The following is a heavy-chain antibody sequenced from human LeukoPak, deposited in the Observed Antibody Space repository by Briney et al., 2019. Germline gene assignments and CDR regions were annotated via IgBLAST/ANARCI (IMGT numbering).Heavy chain of an antibody. D-gene: IGHD3-9*01. Sequence: SETLSLTCTVSGGSISSSSYYWGWIRQPPGKGLEWIGSIYYSGSTYYNPSLKSRVTISVDTSKNQFSLKLSSVTAADTAVYYCARQDRGYDILTGYYGGGVDYWGQGTLSPSPQ. CDR2: IYYSGST. CDR3: ARQDRGYDILTGYYGGGVDY. V-gene: IGHV4-39*01. J-gene: IGHJ4*02. CDR1: GGSISSSSYY.